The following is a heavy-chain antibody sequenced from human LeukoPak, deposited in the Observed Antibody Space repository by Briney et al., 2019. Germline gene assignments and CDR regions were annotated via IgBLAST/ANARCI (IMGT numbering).Heavy chain of an antibody. D-gene: IGHD3-3*01. J-gene: IGHJ4*02. CDR1: GYTFTSYD. Sequence: GASVKVSCKASGYTFTSYDINWVRQATGQGLEWMGWMNPNSGNTGYAQKFQGRVTMTRNTSISTAYMELSSLRSEDTAVYYCARGSSSYDFWSGYWPYYFDYWGQGTLVTVSS. V-gene: IGHV1-8*01. CDR2: MNPNSGNT. CDR3: ARGSSSYDFWSGYWPYYFDY.